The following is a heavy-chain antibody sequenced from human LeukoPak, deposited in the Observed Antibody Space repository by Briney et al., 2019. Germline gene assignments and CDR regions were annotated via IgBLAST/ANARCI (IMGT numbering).Heavy chain of an antibody. D-gene: IGHD6-13*01. J-gene: IGHJ6*04. V-gene: IGHV3-21*01. Sequence: GGSLRLSCAASGFTFSSYSMNWVRQAPGKGLEWVSSISSGSSYIYYADSVKGRFTISRDNAKNSLYLQMNSLRAEDTAVYYCARDPRDSSSWYWPVSYGMDVWGKGTTVTVSS. CDR3: ARDPRDSSSWYWPVSYGMDV. CDR1: GFTFSSYS. CDR2: ISSGSSYI.